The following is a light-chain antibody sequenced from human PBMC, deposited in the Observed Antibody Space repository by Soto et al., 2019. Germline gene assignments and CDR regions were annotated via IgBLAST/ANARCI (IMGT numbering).Light chain of an antibody. CDR2: GNT. V-gene: IGLV1-40*01. CDR1: TSNIGAGYD. Sequence: QSVLTQPPSVSGALGQRVTISCTGITSNIGAGYDVHWYQHLPGRAPKLLIYGNTNRPSGAPDRFSGSKSATSASLAITGLQAEDEGVYYCQSYDNTLSGPIYVFGTGTKVTVL. J-gene: IGLJ1*01. CDR3: QSYDNTLSGPIYV.